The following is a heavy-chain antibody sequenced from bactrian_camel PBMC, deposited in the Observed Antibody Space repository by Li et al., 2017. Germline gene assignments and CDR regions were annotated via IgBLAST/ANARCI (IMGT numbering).Heavy chain of an antibody. CDR2: IDTDGRA. CDR1: AAAGYTPRQYC. V-gene: IGHV3S55*01. J-gene: IGHJ4*01. CDR3: ATSSRSDCTWKLVPSAYDN. D-gene: IGHD2*01. Sequence: HVQLVESGGGSVQAGGSLRLSCAVSAAAGYTPRQYCLGWFRQTPGKDREFVSAIDTDGRAKYADSVAGRFTITKDNSKNTLYLHMNSLSTEDTAMYYCATSSRSDCTWKLVPSAYDNWGQGTQVTVS.